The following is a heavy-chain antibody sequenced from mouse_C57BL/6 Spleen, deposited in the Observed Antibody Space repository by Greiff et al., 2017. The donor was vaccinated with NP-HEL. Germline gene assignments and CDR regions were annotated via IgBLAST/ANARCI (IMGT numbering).Heavy chain of an antibody. CDR2: ISYDGSN. J-gene: IGHJ2*01. V-gene: IGHV3-6*01. CDR3: ARGEIPGDY. D-gene: IGHD5-1-1*01. Sequence: EVKLVESGPGLVKPSQSLSLTCSVTGYSITSGYYWNWIRQFPGNKLEWMGYISYDGSNNYNPSLKNRISITRDTSKNQFFLKLNSVTTEDTATYYCARGEIPGDYWGQGTTLTVSS. CDR1: GYSITSGYY.